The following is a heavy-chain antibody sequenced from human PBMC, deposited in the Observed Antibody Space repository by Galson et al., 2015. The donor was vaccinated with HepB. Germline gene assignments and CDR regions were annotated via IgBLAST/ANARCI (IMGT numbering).Heavy chain of an antibody. Sequence: SLRLSCAASGFTFSSYAMSWVRQAPGKGLEWVSAISGSGGSTYYADSVKGRFTISRDNSKNTLYLQMNSLRAEDTAVYYCAKPKYCSSTSCYKLPDYWGQGTLVTVSS. CDR1: GFTFSSYA. CDR3: AKPKYCSSTSCYKLPDY. V-gene: IGHV3-23*01. J-gene: IGHJ4*02. CDR2: ISGSGGST. D-gene: IGHD2-2*02.